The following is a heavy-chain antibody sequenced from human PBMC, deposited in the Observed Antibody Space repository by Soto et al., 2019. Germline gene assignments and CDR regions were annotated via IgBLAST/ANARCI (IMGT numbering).Heavy chain of an antibody. J-gene: IGHJ3*02. CDR2: ISYDGSNK. CDR3: ARDLSRSGYYTSSFDI. Sequence: QVQLVESGGGVVQPGRSLRLSCAAPGFTFSSYAMHWVRQAPGKGLEWVASISYDGSNKYYADSVKGRFTISRDNSKNTLYLQMNSLRAEDTAVYYCARDLSRSGYYTSSFDIWGQGTMVTVSS. V-gene: IGHV3-30-3*01. D-gene: IGHD3-3*01. CDR1: GFTFSSYA.